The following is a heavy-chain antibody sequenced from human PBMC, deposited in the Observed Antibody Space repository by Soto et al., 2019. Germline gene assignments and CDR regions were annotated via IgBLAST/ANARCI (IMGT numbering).Heavy chain of an antibody. V-gene: IGHV3-33*08. CDR2: IWADGSRQ. Sequence: QVQLVESGGGVIQPGKSLRLSCSVSVISFSTDGMHWVRQSPGKGLEWVAGIWADGSRQFYGDSVNGRFTISRDNYKHTSYLQINSLRVDDTAVYYSVVGTGDWGLSDYWGQGTLVTVSS. CDR3: VVGTGDWGLSDY. CDR1: VISFSTDG. J-gene: IGHJ4*02. D-gene: IGHD2-21*01.